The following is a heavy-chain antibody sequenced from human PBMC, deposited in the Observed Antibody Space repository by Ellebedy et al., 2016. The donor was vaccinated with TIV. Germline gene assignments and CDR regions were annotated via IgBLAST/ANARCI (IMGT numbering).Heavy chain of an antibody. J-gene: IGHJ5*02. V-gene: IGHV4-34*01. CDR1: GGSFSGYY. D-gene: IGHD2-15*01. CDR2: INHSGST. CDR3: ARGRGAYCSDGSCYSEMGWFDP. Sequence: SETLSLTXAVYGGSFSGYYWSWIRQPPGKGLEWIGEINHSGSTNYNPSLKSRVTISVDTSKNQFSLKLSSVTAADTAVYYCARGRGAYCSDGSCYSEMGWFDPWGQGTLVTVSS.